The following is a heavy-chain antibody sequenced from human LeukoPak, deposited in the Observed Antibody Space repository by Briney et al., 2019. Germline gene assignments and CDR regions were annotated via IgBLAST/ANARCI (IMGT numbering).Heavy chain of an antibody. J-gene: IGHJ6*02. CDR2: MNPNSGNT. V-gene: IGHV1-8*01. D-gene: IGHD2-15*01. Sequence: ASVKVSCKASGYTFTSYDINWVRQATGQGLEWMGWMNPNSGNTGLAQKFQGRVTLTRDTSLSTAYMELSNLRSDDTAVYYCARDEVVAAPNYFGMVVWGQGTTVSVSS. CDR3: ARDEVVAAPNYFGMVV. CDR1: GYTFTSYD.